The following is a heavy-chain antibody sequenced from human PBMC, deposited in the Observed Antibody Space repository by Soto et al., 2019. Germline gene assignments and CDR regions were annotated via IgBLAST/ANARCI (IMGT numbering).Heavy chain of an antibody. D-gene: IGHD3-3*01. CDR2: ISAYNGNT. Sequence: ASVKVSCKASGYTFTSYGISWVRQAPGQGLEWMGWISAYNGNTNYAQKLQGRVTMTTDTSTSTAYMELRSLRSNDTAVYYCARVLYYDFWSGPYYYYYGMDVWGQGTTVT. CDR1: GYTFTSYG. V-gene: IGHV1-18*04. J-gene: IGHJ6*02. CDR3: ARVLYYDFWSGPYYYYYGMDV.